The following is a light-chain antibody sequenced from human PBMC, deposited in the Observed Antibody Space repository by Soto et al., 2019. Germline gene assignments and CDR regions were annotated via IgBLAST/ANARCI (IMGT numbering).Light chain of an antibody. CDR1: SSDVGAYKY. V-gene: IGLV2-14*03. CDR2: GVS. J-gene: IGLJ1*01. CDR3: SSFTGTTPLDV. Sequence: QSALTQPASVSGSPGQSITISCTGTSSDVGAYKYVSWYQQHPGKAPKLIIYGVSNRPSGVSNRFPGSKSGNTAFLTISGLQPEDEADYYCSSFTGTTPLDVFGTGTKVTVL.